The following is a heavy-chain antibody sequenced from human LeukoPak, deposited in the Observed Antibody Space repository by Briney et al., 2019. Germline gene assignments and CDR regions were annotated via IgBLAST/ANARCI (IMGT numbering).Heavy chain of an antibody. CDR1: GFTFSSYA. D-gene: IGHD1-26*01. J-gene: IGHJ3*02. CDR3: ARAWEGGGDAFDI. Sequence: PGGSLRLSCAASGFTFSSYAMHWVRQAPGKGLEWVAVISYDGSNKYYADSVKGRFTISRDNSKNTLYLQMNSPRAEDTAVYYCARAWEGGGDAFDIWGQGTMVTVSS. V-gene: IGHV3-30*04. CDR2: ISYDGSNK.